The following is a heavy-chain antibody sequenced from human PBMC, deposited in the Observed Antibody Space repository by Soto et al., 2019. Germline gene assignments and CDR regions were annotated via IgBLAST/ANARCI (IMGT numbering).Heavy chain of an antibody. CDR1: GFTFSSYA. Sequence: EVQLLESGGGLVQPGGSLRLSCAASGFTFSSYAMSWVRQAPGKGLEWVSAISGSGGSTLYADSVKGRITISRDNSKNTLYLQMYSLRAEDTAVYYCAKGRAPSGWYPPYYYGMDVWGLGTTVTVSS. D-gene: IGHD6-19*01. V-gene: IGHV3-23*01. CDR3: AKGRAPSGWYPPYYYGMDV. CDR2: ISGSGGST. J-gene: IGHJ6*02.